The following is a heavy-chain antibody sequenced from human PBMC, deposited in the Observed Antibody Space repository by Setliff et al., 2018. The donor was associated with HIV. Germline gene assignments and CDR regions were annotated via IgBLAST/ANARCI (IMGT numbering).Heavy chain of an antibody. CDR3: ARSITMIIVAPGAFDI. D-gene: IGHD3-22*01. V-gene: IGHV4-39*07. CDR2: IYYSGST. J-gene: IGHJ3*02. Sequence: PSETLSLTCTVSGGSISSSSYYWGWIRQPPGKGLEWIGSIYYSGSTYYNPSLKSRVTISVDKSKNQFSLKLSSVTAADTAVYYCARSITMIIVAPGAFDIWGRGTMVTVSS. CDR1: GGSISSSSYY.